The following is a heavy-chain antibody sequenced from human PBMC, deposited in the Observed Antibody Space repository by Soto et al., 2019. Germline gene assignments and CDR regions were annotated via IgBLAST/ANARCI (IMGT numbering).Heavy chain of an antibody. D-gene: IGHD6-6*01. Sequence: PSETLSLTCAVYGGSFSGYYWSWIRQPPGKGLEWIGEINHSGSTNYNPSLKSRVTISVGTSKNQFSLKLSSVTAADTAVYYCARRMRAARHFDYWGQGTLVTVSS. CDR1: GGSFSGYY. J-gene: IGHJ4*02. CDR2: INHSGST. CDR3: ARRMRAARHFDY. V-gene: IGHV4-34*01.